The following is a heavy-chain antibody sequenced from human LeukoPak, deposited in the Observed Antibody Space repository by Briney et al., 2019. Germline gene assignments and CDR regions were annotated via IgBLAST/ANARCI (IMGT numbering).Heavy chain of an antibody. V-gene: IGHV3-7*03. Sequence: PGGSLRLSCAASGFTFNTYWMTWVRQAPGKGLEWVANIKQDGSEKYYVDSVKGRFTISRDNAKNSLYLQMNSLRAEDTALYYCARGKTYYYDSSGYRTGDFDYWGQGTLVTVSS. CDR3: ARGKTYYYDSSGYRTGDFDY. J-gene: IGHJ4*02. D-gene: IGHD3-22*01. CDR1: GFTFNTYW. CDR2: IKQDGSEK.